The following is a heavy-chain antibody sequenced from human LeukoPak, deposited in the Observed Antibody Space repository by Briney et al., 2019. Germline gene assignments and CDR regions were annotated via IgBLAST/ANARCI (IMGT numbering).Heavy chain of an antibody. D-gene: IGHD3-22*01. CDR2: IYYSGST. CDR3: ARLLYYYDSSGYFQH. J-gene: IGHJ1*01. Sequence: SETLSLTCTVSGGSISSSSSYWGWIRQPPGKGLEWIGSIYYSGSTYYNPSLKSRVTISVDTSKNQFSLKLSSVTAADTAVYYCARLLYYYDSSGYFQHWGQGTLVTVSS. CDR1: GGSISSSSSY. V-gene: IGHV4-39*01.